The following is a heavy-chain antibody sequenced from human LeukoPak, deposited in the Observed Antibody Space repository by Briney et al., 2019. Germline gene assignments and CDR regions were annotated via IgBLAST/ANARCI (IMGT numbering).Heavy chain of an antibody. J-gene: IGHJ4*02. CDR1: GGTFSSYA. CDR2: IIPIFGTA. D-gene: IGHD3-22*01. V-gene: IGHV1-69*13. Sequence: SVKVSCKASGGTFSSYAISWVRQAPGQGLEWMGGIIPIFGTANYAQKFQGRVTITADESTSTAYMELSSLRSEDTAVYYCAGDYDSSGYYQNFDYWGQGTLVTVSS. CDR3: AGDYDSSGYYQNFDY.